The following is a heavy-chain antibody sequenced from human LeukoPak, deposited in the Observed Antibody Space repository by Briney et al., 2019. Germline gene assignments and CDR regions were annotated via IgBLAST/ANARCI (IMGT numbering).Heavy chain of an antibody. Sequence: GGSLRLSCVVSGFTFSPYNMNWVRQAPGKGLEWVSYISSSSTTIYYADSVKGRFTISRDNAKNSLYLQMNSLRDEDTAVYYCARDLFTYSSSWYVPYDYWGQGTLVTVSS. CDR3: ARDLFTYSSSWYVPYDY. J-gene: IGHJ4*02. CDR1: GFTFSPYN. V-gene: IGHV3-48*02. CDR2: ISSSSTTI. D-gene: IGHD6-13*01.